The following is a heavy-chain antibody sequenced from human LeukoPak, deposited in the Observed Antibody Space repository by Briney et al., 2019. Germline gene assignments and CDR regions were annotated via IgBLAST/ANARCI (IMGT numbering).Heavy chain of an antibody. CDR2: IYHSGST. V-gene: IGHV4-38-2*01. J-gene: IGHJ3*02. Sequence: SETLSLTCAVSGYSISSGYYWGWIRQPPGKGLEWIGSIYHSGSTYYNPSLKSRVTISVDTSKNQFSLKLSSVTAADTAVYYCARATHYYDSSGYYFEAAFDIWGQGTMVTVSS. CDR3: ARATHYYDSSGYYFEAAFDI. D-gene: IGHD3-22*01. CDR1: GYSISSGYY.